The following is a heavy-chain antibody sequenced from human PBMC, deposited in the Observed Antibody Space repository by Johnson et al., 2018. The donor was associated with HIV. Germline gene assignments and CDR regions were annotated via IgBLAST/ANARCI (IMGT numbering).Heavy chain of an antibody. D-gene: IGHD1-1*01. CDR3: ATSTASDAFDI. Sequence: QMQLVESGGGVVQPGGSLRLSCAASGFTLSSYGMHWVRQTPGKGLEWVAFTRFDGSKKYYADSVKGRFTISRDNSKNTLYLQMNSLRAEDTAVYYCATSTASDAFDIWGQGTMVTVSS. V-gene: IGHV3-30*02. J-gene: IGHJ3*02. CDR2: TRFDGSKK. CDR1: GFTLSSYG.